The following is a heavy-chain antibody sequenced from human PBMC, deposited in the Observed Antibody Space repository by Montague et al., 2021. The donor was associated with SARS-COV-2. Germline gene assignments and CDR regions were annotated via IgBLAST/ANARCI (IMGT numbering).Heavy chain of an antibody. CDR2: IRHNGGT. Sequence: SETLSLTCAVYGESFTDFFWNWIRQTPEKGLEWIGEIRHNGGTHYNPSLKSRVTISVDTSKNQVSLKLSSVTAADTAVYYCARGQRFFDWPCDAFDIWAQGTMVIVSS. CDR3: ARGQRFFDWPCDAFDI. D-gene: IGHD3-9*01. V-gene: IGHV4-34*01. J-gene: IGHJ3*02. CDR1: GESFTDFF.